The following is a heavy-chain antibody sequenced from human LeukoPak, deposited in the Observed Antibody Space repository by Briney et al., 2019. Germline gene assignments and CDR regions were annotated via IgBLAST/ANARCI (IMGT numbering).Heavy chain of an antibody. J-gene: IGHJ5*02. Sequence: GASVKVSCKASGYTFTGYYMHWVRQAPGQGLEWMGWINPNSGGTNYAQKFQGRVTMTRDTSISTAYMELSRLRSDDTAVYYCARDWGADFDLDNWFDPWGQGTLVTVSS. V-gene: IGHV1-2*02. D-gene: IGHD3-9*01. CDR1: GYTFTGYY. CDR2: INPNSGGT. CDR3: ARDWGADFDLDNWFDP.